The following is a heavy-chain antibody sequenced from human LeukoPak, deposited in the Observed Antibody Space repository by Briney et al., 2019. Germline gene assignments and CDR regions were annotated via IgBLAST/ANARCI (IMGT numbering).Heavy chain of an antibody. V-gene: IGHV3-43*01. CDR3: AKGAPFYDILTGSVQH. J-gene: IGHJ1*01. D-gene: IGHD3-9*01. Sequence: GGSLRLSCAASGFTFDDYTMHWVRQAPGKGLEWVSLISWDGGSTYYADSVKGRFTISRDNSKNTLYLQMNSLRAEDTAVYYCAKGAPFYDILTGSVQHWGQGTLVTVSS. CDR1: GFTFDDYT. CDR2: ISWDGGST.